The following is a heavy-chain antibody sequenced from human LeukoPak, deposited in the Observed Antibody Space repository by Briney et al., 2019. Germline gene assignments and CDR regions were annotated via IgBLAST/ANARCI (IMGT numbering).Heavy chain of an antibody. D-gene: IGHD3-22*01. J-gene: IGHJ4*02. CDR2: IYTSGST. V-gene: IGHV4-61*02. CDR1: GGSISSGSYY. Sequence: SETLSLTCTVSGGSISSGSYYWSWIRQPAGKGLEWIGRIYTSGSTNYNPSLKSRVTKSVNTSKNKFSLKLSSVAAADTAVYYCARDAPLDYYDSSGYWGPLYYFDYWGQGTLVTVSS. CDR3: ARDAPLDYYDSSGYWGPLYYFDY.